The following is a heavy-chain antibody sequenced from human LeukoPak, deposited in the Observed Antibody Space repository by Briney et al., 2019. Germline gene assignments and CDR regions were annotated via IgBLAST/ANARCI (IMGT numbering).Heavy chain of an antibody. V-gene: IGHV3-48*03. J-gene: IGHJ3*02. D-gene: IGHD6-13*01. Sequence: GGSLRLSCAASGFTFSSYEMSWVRQAPGKGLEGVSYISSSGSTIYYADSVKGRFTMSRDNAKNSLYLKMNSLSAEDTAVYYCAREGSSSRGAFDIWGQGTMVTVSS. CDR1: GFTFSSYE. CDR2: ISSSGSTI. CDR3: AREGSSSRGAFDI.